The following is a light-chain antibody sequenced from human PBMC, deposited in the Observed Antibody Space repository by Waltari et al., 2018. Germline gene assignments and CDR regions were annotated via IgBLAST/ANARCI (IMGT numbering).Light chain of an antibody. Sequence: DIEKTQSPSSLSASVGDRVTMTCRASQNIRTYLNWYQQKPGKAPKVLIYGASNLQSGVPSRFSGSGSGTDFSLTISSLQPEDFATYYCQQSLKTPITFGQGTRLQIK. J-gene: IGKJ5*01. CDR1: QNIRTY. CDR2: GAS. CDR3: QQSLKTPIT. V-gene: IGKV1-39*01.